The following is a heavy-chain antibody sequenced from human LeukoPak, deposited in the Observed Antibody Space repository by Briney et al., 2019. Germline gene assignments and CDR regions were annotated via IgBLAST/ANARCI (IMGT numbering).Heavy chain of an antibody. Sequence: GSLRLSCAASGFTVNSNYMSWVRQAPGKGLEWVSVIYSGGSTYYADSVKGRFTISRDNSKNTLYLQMNSLRAEDTAVYYCARRSSGSYYNSAHFDYWGQGTLVTVSS. CDR3: ARRSSGSYYNSAHFDY. V-gene: IGHV3-66*01. D-gene: IGHD3-10*01. CDR2: IYSGGST. J-gene: IGHJ4*02. CDR1: GFTVNSNY.